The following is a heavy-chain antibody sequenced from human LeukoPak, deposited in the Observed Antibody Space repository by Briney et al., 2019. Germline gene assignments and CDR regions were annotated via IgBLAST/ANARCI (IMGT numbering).Heavy chain of an antibody. V-gene: IGHV3-7*01. D-gene: IGHD6-6*01. Sequence: PGRSLRLSCAASGFTFSSYWMSWVRQAPGKGLEWVANIKQDGSEKYYVDSVKGRFTISRDNAKNSLYLQMNSLRAEDTAVYYCARGYSSSDYYYYYGMDVWGQRTTVTVSS. CDR1: GFTFSSYW. J-gene: IGHJ6*02. CDR3: ARGYSSSDYYYYYGMDV. CDR2: IKQDGSEK.